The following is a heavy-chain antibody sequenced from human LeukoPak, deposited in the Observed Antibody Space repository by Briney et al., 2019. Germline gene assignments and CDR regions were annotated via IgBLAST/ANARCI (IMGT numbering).Heavy chain of an antibody. Sequence: PGGSLRLSCAASGFTFSSYAMTWVRRAPGKGLEWVSTIEVGGAITHYAASVKGRFTISRDTSKKILYPQMDSLRPEDTAVYYCAKPLGGSYLFDRWGQGTLVTVSS. J-gene: IGHJ4*02. CDR2: IEVGGAIT. CDR1: GFTFSSYA. D-gene: IGHD1-26*01. V-gene: IGHV3-23*01. CDR3: AKPLGGSYLFDR.